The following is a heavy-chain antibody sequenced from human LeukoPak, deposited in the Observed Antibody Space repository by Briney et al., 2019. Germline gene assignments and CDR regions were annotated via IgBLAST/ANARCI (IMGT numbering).Heavy chain of an antibody. V-gene: IGHV3-74*01. Sequence: GGSLRLSCVASGFTFSNNWMHWVRQAPGKGLVWVSRINTDGSSTTYADSVKGRFTISRDNAKNTLYLQMNSLRAEDTAVYYCSGRDSSRNPWAYWGQGTLVSVSS. D-gene: IGHD2-2*01. CDR2: INTDGSST. J-gene: IGHJ4*02. CDR1: GFTFSNNW. CDR3: SGRDSSRNPWAY.